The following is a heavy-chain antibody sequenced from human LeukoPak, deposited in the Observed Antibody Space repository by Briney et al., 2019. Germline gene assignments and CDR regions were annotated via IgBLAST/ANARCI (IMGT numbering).Heavy chain of an antibody. D-gene: IGHD3-22*01. J-gene: IGHJ4*02. CDR3: ARGPPQPYYYDSSGYYFDY. CDR2: INHSGST. V-gene: IGHV4-34*01. Sequence: PSETLSLTCAVYGGSFSGYFWSWLRQPPGKGLVWIGEINHSGSTNYNPSLKSRVTISVDTSKNQFSLKLSSVTAADTAVYYCARGPPQPYYYDSSGYYFDYWGQGTLVTVSS. CDR1: GGSFSGYF.